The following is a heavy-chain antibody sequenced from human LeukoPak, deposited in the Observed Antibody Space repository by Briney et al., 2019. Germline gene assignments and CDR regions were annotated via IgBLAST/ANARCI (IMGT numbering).Heavy chain of an antibody. D-gene: IGHD2-15*01. V-gene: IGHV1-18*04. Sequence: GASVKVSCKASGYTFTSYGISWVRQAPGQGLEWMGWISAYNGNTNYAQKLQGRVTMTTDTSTSTAYMELRSLRSEDTAVYYCARGCSGGSCHNDYYYYGMDVWGKGTTVTVSS. CDR3: ARGCSGGSCHNDYYYYGMDV. CDR2: ISAYNGNT. CDR1: GYTFTSYG. J-gene: IGHJ6*04.